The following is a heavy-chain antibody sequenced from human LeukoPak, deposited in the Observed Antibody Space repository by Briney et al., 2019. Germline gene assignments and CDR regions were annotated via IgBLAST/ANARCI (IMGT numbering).Heavy chain of an antibody. Sequence: ASVTVSCKASGYTFTNYGISWVRQAPGQGLEWMGWISAYNGNTNYAQKLHGRVNMTTDTATRTGYREVRCLRSDDKAVYYGAREHPDSGSHAFDIGGQGTMVTVS. J-gene: IGHJ3*02. CDR2: ISAYNGNT. CDR3: AREHPDSGSHAFDI. CDR1: GYTFTNYG. V-gene: IGHV1-18*01. D-gene: IGHD1-26*01.